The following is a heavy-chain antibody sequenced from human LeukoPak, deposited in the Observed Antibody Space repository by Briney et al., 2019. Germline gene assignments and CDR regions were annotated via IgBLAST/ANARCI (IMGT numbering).Heavy chain of an antibody. CDR1: GFTVSVNY. CDR3: ARDADFRSGNFFDY. CDR2: IYSGGNT. Sequence: GGSLRLSCAASGFTVSVNYMSWVRQAPGKGLEWVSLIYSGGNTYYADSVKGRFTISRDNSKNTLYLQMNSLRAEDTAVYYCARDADFRSGNFFDYWGQGTLVTVSS. V-gene: IGHV3-53*01. D-gene: IGHD3-3*01. J-gene: IGHJ4*02.